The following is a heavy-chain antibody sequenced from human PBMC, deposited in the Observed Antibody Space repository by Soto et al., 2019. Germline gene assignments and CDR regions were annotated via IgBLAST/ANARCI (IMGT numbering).Heavy chain of an antibody. D-gene: IGHD6-13*01. CDR1: GFTFSSYA. CDR3: AKGRSSSWFPTATWFDP. Sequence: EVQLLESGGGLVQPGGSLRLSCAASGFTFSSYAMSWVRQAPGKGLGWVSAVSGSGVSTYYADSVKGRFTISRDNSKNTLYLQMNSLRAENTAVYYCAKGRSSSWFPTATWFDPWGQGTLVTVSS. V-gene: IGHV3-23*01. CDR2: VSGSGVST. J-gene: IGHJ5*02.